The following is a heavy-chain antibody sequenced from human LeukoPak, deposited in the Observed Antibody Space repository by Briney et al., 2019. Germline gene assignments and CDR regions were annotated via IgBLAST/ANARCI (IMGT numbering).Heavy chain of an antibody. V-gene: IGHV4-34*01. Sequence: SETLSLTCAVYGGSFNGYYWTWIRQPPGKGLEWIGEINHSGSTDYSPSLKSRVNISVDPSKKQFSLKLSGVTVADTAVYYCARGRPYYYDTRPIDPWGQGTLVTVSS. CDR3: ARGRPYYYDTRPIDP. D-gene: IGHD3-22*01. CDR2: INHSGST. J-gene: IGHJ5*02. CDR1: GGSFNGYY.